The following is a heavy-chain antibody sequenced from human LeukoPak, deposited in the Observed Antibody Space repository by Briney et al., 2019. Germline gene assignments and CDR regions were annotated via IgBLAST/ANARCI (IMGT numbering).Heavy chain of an antibody. V-gene: IGHV3-48*04. J-gene: IGHJ6*03. D-gene: IGHD3-3*01. CDR3: ASPPAYYDFWSGPPGVYYYYYMDG. CDR1: GFNFSSYR. CDR2: ISRSSNTI. Sequence: GGSLRHSCAASGFNFSSYRMNWVRQAPGEGVEWVSYISRSSNTIYYADSVKGRFTISRDNAKSSLYLQMNSLRAEDTAVYYCASPPAYYDFWSGPPGVYYYYYMDGWGKGTTVTV.